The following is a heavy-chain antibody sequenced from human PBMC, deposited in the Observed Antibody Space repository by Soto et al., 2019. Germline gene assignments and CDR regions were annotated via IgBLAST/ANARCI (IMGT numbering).Heavy chain of an antibody. Sequence: GGSLRLSCLASGFTFSDYAMTWVRHVPGRGLEWVASLDGAGGSTYYADSVRGRFTISRDNSQNTLFLQMKRLTVDDTAIYYCAAPRDEYGSGVSWFTYGMDIWGQGTTVTV. CDR2: LDGAGGST. CDR3: AAPRDEYGSGVSWFTYGMDI. V-gene: IGHV3-23*01. D-gene: IGHD3-10*01. J-gene: IGHJ6*02. CDR1: GFTFSDYA.